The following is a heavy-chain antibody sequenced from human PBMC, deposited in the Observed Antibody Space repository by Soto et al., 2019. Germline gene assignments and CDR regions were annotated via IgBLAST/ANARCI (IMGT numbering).Heavy chain of an antibody. D-gene: IGHD2-15*01. CDR2: IIPAYGAP. J-gene: IGHJ4*02. V-gene: IGHV1-69*01. Sequence: QVQLVQSGSEVKKPGSSMKVSCKASGGSFDNHVFAWVRQAPGQGLEWLGRIIPAYGAPNYAQKFQGRITITADESTSSAHMELSSLTSADTAVYYCARSPRGIIVVVSTGFDSWGQGTRITVAS. CDR1: GGSFDNHV. CDR3: ARSPRGIIVVVSTGFDS.